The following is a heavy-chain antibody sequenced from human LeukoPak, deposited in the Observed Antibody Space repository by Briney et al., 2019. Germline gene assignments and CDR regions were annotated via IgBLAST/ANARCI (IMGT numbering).Heavy chain of an antibody. CDR2: IRYDGSEK. Sequence: GGSLRLSCAASGFTFGSYGMHWVRQAPGKGLEWVAFIRYDGSEKHYADSVKGRFTISRDNSENTLFLQMNSLRAGDTAVYYCAKNREPSGDYAGAFDFWGQGTLVTVSS. CDR3: AKNREPSGDYAGAFDF. CDR1: GFTFGSYG. D-gene: IGHD4-17*01. J-gene: IGHJ4*02. V-gene: IGHV3-30*02.